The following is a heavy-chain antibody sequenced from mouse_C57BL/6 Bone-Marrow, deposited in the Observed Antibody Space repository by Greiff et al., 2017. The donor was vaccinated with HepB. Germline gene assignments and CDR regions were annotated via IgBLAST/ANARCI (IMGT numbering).Heavy chain of an antibody. V-gene: IGHV5-6*01. CDR2: ISSGGSYT. CDR3: ARHRQLRLGYAMDY. D-gene: IGHD3-2*02. J-gene: IGHJ4*01. Sequence: EVKLVESGGDLVKPGGSLKLSCAASGFTFSSYGMSWVRQTPDKRLEWVATISSGGSYTYYPDSVKGRFTISRDNAKNTLYLQMSSLKSEDTAMYYCARHRQLRLGYAMDYWGQGTSVTVSS. CDR1: GFTFSSYG.